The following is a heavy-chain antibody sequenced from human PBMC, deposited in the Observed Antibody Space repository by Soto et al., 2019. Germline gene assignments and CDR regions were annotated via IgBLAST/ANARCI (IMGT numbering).Heavy chain of an antibody. CDR3: ARNLGIKARLFGLIVEAPPSSYYGMDV. D-gene: IGHD3-22*01. Sequence: SSETLSLTCTVSGGSISSSSYYWGWIRQPPGKGLEWIGSIYYSGSTYYNPSLKSRVTISVDTSKNQFSLKLSSVTAADTAVYYCARNLGIKARLFGLIVEAPPSSYYGMDVWGQGTTVT. CDR2: IYYSGST. CDR1: GGSISSSSYY. V-gene: IGHV4-39*01. J-gene: IGHJ6*02.